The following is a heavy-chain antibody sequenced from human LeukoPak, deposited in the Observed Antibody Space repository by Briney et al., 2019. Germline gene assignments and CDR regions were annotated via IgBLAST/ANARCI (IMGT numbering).Heavy chain of an antibody. CDR1: GGSISSYY. J-gene: IGHJ5*02. CDR2: IYTSGST. CDR3: ARRHYYYGSGRLWFDP. V-gene: IGHV4-4*07. D-gene: IGHD3-10*01. Sequence: SETLSLTCTVSGGSISSYYWSWIRQPAGKGLEWIGRIYTSGSTNYNPSLKSRVTISVDTSKNQFSLKLSSVTAADTAVYYCARRHYYYGSGRLWFDPWGQGTLVTVSS.